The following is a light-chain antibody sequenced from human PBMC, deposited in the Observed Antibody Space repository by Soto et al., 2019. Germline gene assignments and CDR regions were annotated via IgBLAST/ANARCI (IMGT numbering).Light chain of an antibody. CDR3: MQGTHWPIT. CDR2: KVS. Sequence: DVVMNQSPLSLPVTLGQPASISCRSNRVLVHSDGIAYFSWFQQRPGRSPRRLIYKVSNRDSGVPARFSGSGSGTDFALKISRVEAEDVGVYFCMQGTHWPITFGQGTRLEIK. CDR1: RVLVHSDGIAY. V-gene: IGKV2-30*02. J-gene: IGKJ5*01.